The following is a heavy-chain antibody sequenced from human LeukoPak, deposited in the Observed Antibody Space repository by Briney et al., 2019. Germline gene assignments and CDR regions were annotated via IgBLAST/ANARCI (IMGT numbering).Heavy chain of an antibody. J-gene: IGHJ4*02. CDR2: IKQDGSEK. CDR1: GFTFSSYW. D-gene: IGHD3-3*01. Sequence: GGSLRLSCAASGFTFSSYWMSWVRQAPGEGLEWVANIKQDGSEKYYVDSVKGRFTISRDNAKNSLYLQMNSLRAEDTAVYYCARDGLLEWLLHFDYWGQGALVTVSS. CDR3: ARDGLLEWLLHFDY. V-gene: IGHV3-7*01.